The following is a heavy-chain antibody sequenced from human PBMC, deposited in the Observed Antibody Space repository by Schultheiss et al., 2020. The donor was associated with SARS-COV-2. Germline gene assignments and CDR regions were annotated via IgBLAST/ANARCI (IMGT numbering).Heavy chain of an antibody. J-gene: IGHJ4*02. CDR2: ISSSGSTI. CDR1: GFTFSSYE. D-gene: IGHD3-16*01. V-gene: IGHV3-48*03. Sequence: GGSLRLSCAASGFTFSSYEMNWVRQAPGKGLEWVSYISSSGSTIYYADSVKGRFTISRDNAKNSLYLQMNSLRAEDTAVYYCARDSRYDYVWGSYTSWGQGTLVTVSS. CDR3: ARDSRYDYVWGSYTS.